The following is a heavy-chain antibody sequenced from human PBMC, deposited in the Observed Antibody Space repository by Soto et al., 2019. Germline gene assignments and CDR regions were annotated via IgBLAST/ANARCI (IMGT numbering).Heavy chain of an antibody. CDR3: AHYGSGSYGLGWFDP. J-gene: IGHJ5*02. CDR1: GGSISSYY. CDR2: IYYSGST. V-gene: IGHV4-59*01. D-gene: IGHD3-10*01. Sequence: QVQLQESGPGLVKPSETLSLTCTVSGGSISSYYWSWIRQPPGKGLEWIGYIYYSGSTNYNPSLKSRVTISVDTSKNQFSLKLRSVTAADTAVYYCAHYGSGSYGLGWFDPWGQGTLVTVSS.